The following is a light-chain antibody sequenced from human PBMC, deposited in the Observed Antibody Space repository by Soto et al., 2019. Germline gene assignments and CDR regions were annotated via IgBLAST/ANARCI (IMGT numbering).Light chain of an antibody. Sequence: QSVLTQPASVSGSPGQSITISCTGTSSDVGGYNYVSWYQQHPGKAPKLMIYDVSNRPSGVSNRFSGSKSGNTASLTISGLQAEDEADYYCSSYTSSSTLYVFGTGNNVNV. CDR3: SSYTSSSTLYV. CDR1: SSDVGGYNY. CDR2: DVS. V-gene: IGLV2-14*01. J-gene: IGLJ1*01.